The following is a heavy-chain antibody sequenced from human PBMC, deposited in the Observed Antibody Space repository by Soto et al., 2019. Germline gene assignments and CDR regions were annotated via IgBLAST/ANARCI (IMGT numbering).Heavy chain of an antibody. Sequence: SETLSLTCTVSGGSISSYYWSWIRQPPGKGLEWIGYIYYSGSTNYNPSLKSRVTISVDTSRNQFSLKLSSVTAADTAVYYCARASTVTTRGSRNNWFDPWGQGTLVTVSS. J-gene: IGHJ5*02. CDR3: ARASTVTTRGSRNNWFDP. V-gene: IGHV4-59*08. D-gene: IGHD4-17*01. CDR1: GGSISSYY. CDR2: IYYSGST.